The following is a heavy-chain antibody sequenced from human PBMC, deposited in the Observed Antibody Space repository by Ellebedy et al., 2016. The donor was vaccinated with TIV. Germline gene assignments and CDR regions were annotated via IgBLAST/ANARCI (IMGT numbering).Heavy chain of an antibody. CDR1: GGSISTYY. CDR3: ARRGGSGTGPYYFDY. CDR2: IFYSGST. D-gene: IGHD6-13*01. J-gene: IGHJ4*02. Sequence: MPSETLSLTCTVSGGSISTYYWSWIRQPPGKGLEWIGFIFYSGSTNYNPSLESRVTISVDTSRNQFALKLSPVTAADTAVYYCARRGGSGTGPYYFDYWGQGTLVTVSS. V-gene: IGHV4-59*08.